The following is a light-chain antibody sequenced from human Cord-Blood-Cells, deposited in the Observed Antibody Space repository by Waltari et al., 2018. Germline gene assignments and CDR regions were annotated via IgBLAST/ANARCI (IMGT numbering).Light chain of an antibody. V-gene: IGLV2-14*01. CDR2: DVS. CDR3: SSYTSSSTLAV. J-gene: IGLJ2*01. Sequence: SALTQPASVSGSPGQSITISCTRTSSDVGGYKYVSWYQQHPGKAPKHMIYDVSNRPSGVSNRFSGSKSGNTASLTISGLQAEDEADYYCSSYTSSSTLAVFGGGTKLTVL. CDR1: SSDVGGYKY.